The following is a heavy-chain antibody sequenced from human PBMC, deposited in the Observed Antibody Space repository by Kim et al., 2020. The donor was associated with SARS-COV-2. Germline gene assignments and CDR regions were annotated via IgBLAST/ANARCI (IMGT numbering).Heavy chain of an antibody. Sequence: GGSLRLSCAASGFTFSSYSMNWVRQAPGKGLEWVSSINSSSSYIYYADSVKGRFTISRDNAKNSLYLQMNRLRAEDTAVYYCARGAGGGPYYYYGMDVWGQGTTVTVSS. J-gene: IGHJ6*02. V-gene: IGHV3-21*01. CDR3: ARGAGGGPYYYYGMDV. CDR2: INSSSSYI. D-gene: IGHD3-16*01. CDR1: GFTFSSYS.